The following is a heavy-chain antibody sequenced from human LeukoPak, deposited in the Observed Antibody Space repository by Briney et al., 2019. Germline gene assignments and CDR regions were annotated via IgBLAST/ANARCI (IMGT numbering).Heavy chain of an antibody. Sequence: PGGSLRLSFAASGFTFSSYEMNWVRQAPGKGLEWVSYISSSGSTIYYSDSVKGRFTISRDNAKNSLYLQMNSLRAEDTAIYYCARLPYSGYGGGRVYWGQGTLVTVSS. CDR3: ARLPYSGYGGGRVY. J-gene: IGHJ4*02. V-gene: IGHV3-48*03. D-gene: IGHD5-12*01. CDR1: GFTFSSYE. CDR2: ISSSGSTI.